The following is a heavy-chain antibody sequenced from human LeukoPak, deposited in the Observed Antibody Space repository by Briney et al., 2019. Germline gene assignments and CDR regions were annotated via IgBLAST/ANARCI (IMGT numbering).Heavy chain of an antibody. Sequence: GGSLRLSCAASGFTFSSYAMSWVRQAPGKGLEWVSAISGSGGSTYYADSAKGRFTISRDNSKNTLYLQMNSLRAEDTAVYYCAKDSVARRYCSSTSCSAADYWGQGTLVTVSS. CDR3: AKDSVARRYCSSTSCSAADY. J-gene: IGHJ4*02. CDR2: ISGSGGST. D-gene: IGHD2-2*01. V-gene: IGHV3-23*01. CDR1: GFTFSSYA.